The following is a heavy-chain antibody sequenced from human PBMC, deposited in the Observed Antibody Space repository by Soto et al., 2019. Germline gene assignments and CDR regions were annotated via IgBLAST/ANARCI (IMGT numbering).Heavy chain of an antibody. J-gene: IGHJ4*02. D-gene: IGHD1-7*01. CDR3: ASRDPGTSVDY. Sequence: SDTLALTCSVSGGSFPSNNWWTWVRQPPGQGLEWIGEIYRTGSTNYNPPLKSRVTISLDKSENQFSLKVTSLTAADTAVYYCASRDPGTSVDYWGQGTLVNVAS. V-gene: IGHV4-4*02. CDR1: GGSFPSNNW. CDR2: IYRTGST.